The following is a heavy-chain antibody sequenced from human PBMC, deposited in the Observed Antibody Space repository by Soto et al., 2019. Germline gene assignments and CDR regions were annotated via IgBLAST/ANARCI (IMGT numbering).Heavy chain of an antibody. J-gene: IGHJ2*01. CDR2: IFDSGST. V-gene: IGHV4-30-4*01. CDR3: AREIMPLTNDWYFDL. CDR1: GGSISGGIHS. D-gene: IGHD2-8*01. Sequence: QVQLQESGPGLVKPSETLSLTCTVSGGSISGGIHSWSWIRQPPGKGLEWIGHIFDSGSTYYNPSLKSRLTISVDTSKNQSSLRLNSVTDADTAMYYCAREIMPLTNDWYFDLWGRGTLVTVSS.